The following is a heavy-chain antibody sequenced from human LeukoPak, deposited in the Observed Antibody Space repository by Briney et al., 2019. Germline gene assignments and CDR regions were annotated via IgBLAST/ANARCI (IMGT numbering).Heavy chain of an antibody. CDR2: IRSSGSTM. CDR1: GFTFSSYE. D-gene: IGHD3-3*01. CDR3: ARVRSGGYFDF. V-gene: IGHV3-48*03. Sequence: PGGSLRLSCAACGFTFSSYEMNWVRQAPGKGLEWVSYIRSSGSTMYYADSVKGRFTISRDNAKNSLFLQMNSLRAEDTAVYYCARVRSGGYFDFWGQGTLVTVSS. J-gene: IGHJ4*02.